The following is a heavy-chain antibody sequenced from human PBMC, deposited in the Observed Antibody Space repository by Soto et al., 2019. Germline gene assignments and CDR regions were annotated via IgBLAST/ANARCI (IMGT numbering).Heavy chain of an antibody. Sequence: PGGSLRLSCAASGFTFNDAWMSWVRQAPGKGLEWVGRIKSKSDGGATDYPAPVKGRFTISRDDSKNKVFLQINSLRTEDSAMYYCTTGGSYLPLFRPLLDYWGQGTLVTVSS. CDR3: TTGGSYLPLFRPLLDY. J-gene: IGHJ4*02. CDR1: GFTFNDAW. CDR2: IKSKSDGGAT. D-gene: IGHD2-2*01. V-gene: IGHV3-15*01.